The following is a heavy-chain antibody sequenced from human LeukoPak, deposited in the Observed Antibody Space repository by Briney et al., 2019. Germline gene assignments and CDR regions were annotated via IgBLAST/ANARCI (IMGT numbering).Heavy chain of an antibody. CDR1: GGTFSSYA. CDR3: AFSSSWYGGYYFDY. V-gene: IGHV1-69*06. D-gene: IGHD6-13*01. J-gene: IGHJ4*02. CDR2: IIPIFGTA. Sequence: SVKVSCKASGGTFSSYAISWVRQAPGQGLEWMGGIIPIFGTANYAQKFQSRVTITADKSTSTAYMELSSLRSEDTAVYYCAFSSSWYGGYYFDYWGQGTLVTVSS.